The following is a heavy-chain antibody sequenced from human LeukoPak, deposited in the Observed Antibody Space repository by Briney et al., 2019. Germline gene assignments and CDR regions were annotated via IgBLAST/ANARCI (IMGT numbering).Heavy chain of an antibody. Sequence: GGSLRLSCAASGFTVSSDYMTWVRQAPGKGLEWVSVIYSGGSTYYADSVKGRFTISRDNSKNTLYLQMNSLRAEDTAVYYCARDWGSEYYGSGATDVWGKGTTVTVSS. J-gene: IGHJ6*04. CDR3: ARDWGSEYYGSGATDV. CDR1: GFTVSSDY. D-gene: IGHD3-10*01. CDR2: IYSGGST. V-gene: IGHV3-53*01.